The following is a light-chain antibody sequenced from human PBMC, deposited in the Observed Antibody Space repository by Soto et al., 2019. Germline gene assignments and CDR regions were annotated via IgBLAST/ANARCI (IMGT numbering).Light chain of an antibody. CDR2: WAS. Sequence: DIVMTQSPDSLAVSLGERATINCKSSQSVLYSSNNKNYLAWYQQNPGQPPKLLIYWASTRESGVPDRFSGRGSGTDFTLTINSLQAEDVAVYYCQQYYNTPFTFGPGTKVYIK. CDR3: QQYYNTPFT. V-gene: IGKV4-1*01. CDR1: QSVLYSSNNKNY. J-gene: IGKJ3*01.